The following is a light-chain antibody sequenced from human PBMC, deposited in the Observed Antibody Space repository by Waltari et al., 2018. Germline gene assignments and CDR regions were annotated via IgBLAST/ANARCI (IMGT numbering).Light chain of an antibody. Sequence: DKVMTQSPATLSVSPGERATPPCRASQNVGSGLAWYRQKPGQPPRLLIYGASTRATGVPARFSGSGSGTEFTLTIDSLQSEDFALYYCHQYHAWPPGRMFGQGTKVEIK. CDR2: GAS. J-gene: IGKJ1*01. V-gene: IGKV3-15*01. CDR1: QNVGSG. CDR3: HQYHAWPPGRM.